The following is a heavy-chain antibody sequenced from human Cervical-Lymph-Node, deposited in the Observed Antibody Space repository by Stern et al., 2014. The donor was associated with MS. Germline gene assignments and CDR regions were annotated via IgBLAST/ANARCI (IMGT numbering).Heavy chain of an antibody. J-gene: IGHJ6*02. CDR3: ARAIGLHYNYYGMDV. CDR2: IYPGDSDT. V-gene: IGHV5-51*01. CDR1: EYSFTSYW. D-gene: IGHD2/OR15-2a*01. Sequence: VQLVQSGAEVKKPGESLKISCKGSEYSFTSYWIGWVRQMPGKGLEWMGIIYPGDSDTRYSPSFQGQVTISADKSISTAYLQWSSLKASDTAMYYCARAIGLHYNYYGMDVWGQGTTVTVSS.